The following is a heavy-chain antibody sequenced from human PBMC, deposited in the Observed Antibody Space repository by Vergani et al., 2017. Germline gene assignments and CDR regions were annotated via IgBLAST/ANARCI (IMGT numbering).Heavy chain of an antibody. V-gene: IGHV3-33*01. CDR2: TWYDGNNK. D-gene: IGHD1-14*01. Sequence: QVQLLESGGGVVQPGRSQRLSCVASGFTFNQYGMHWVRQAPGKGLEWVAVTWYDGNNKQYADSVKGRFTISRDNSKSTMYLQMNSLRDEDTGVYYCARDLRLLYNRFDPWGQGTLVTVSS. CDR1: GFTFNQYG. CDR3: ARDLRLLYNRFDP. J-gene: IGHJ5*02.